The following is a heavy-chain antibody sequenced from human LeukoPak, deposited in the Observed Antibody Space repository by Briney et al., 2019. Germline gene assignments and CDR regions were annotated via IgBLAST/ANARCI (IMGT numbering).Heavy chain of an antibody. Sequence: SETLSLTCAVSGGSISSHYWSWIRQPPGKGLEWIGHIYYIGSTNYNPSLESRVTISVDTSKNQFSLRLSSVTAADTAVYYCARGIQYYFDYWGQGTLVTVSS. J-gene: IGHJ4*02. CDR2: IYYIGST. V-gene: IGHV4-59*11. D-gene: IGHD4-11*01. CDR3: ARGIQYYFDY. CDR1: GGSISSHY.